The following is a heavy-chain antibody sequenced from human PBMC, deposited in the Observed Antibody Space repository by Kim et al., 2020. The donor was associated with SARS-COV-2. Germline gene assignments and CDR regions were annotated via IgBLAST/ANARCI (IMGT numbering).Heavy chain of an antibody. CDR2: ISWNSGSI. V-gene: IGHV3-9*01. CDR1: GFTFDDYA. D-gene: IGHD4-17*01. Sequence: GGSLRLSCAASGFTFDDYAMHWVRQAPGKGLEWVSGISWNSGSIGYADSVKGRFTISRDNAKNSLYLQMNSLRAEDTALYYCAKGTTVVTGYFDYWGQGTLVTVSS. CDR3: AKGTTVVTGYFDY. J-gene: IGHJ4*02.